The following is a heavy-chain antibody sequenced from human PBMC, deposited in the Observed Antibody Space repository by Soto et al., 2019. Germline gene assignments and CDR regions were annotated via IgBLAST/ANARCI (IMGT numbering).Heavy chain of an antibody. CDR3: ARQGSWPYYYYGLDV. Sequence: QVKLVQYEPEVKKPGASVRVSCEASGYTFTTSGISWVRQAPGQGLEWMGWISTYNGDTNSAQKFQGRVTMTADTSTGTVYMELMSLKSDDAAVYYCARQGSWPYYYYGLDVWGQGTTVTVSS. J-gene: IGHJ6*02. D-gene: IGHD1-26*01. CDR2: ISTYNGDT. V-gene: IGHV1-18*01. CDR1: GYTFTTSG.